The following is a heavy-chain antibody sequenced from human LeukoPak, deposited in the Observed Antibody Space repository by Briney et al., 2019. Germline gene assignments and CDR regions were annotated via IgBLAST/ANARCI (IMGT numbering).Heavy chain of an antibody. Sequence: SETLSLTCAVYGGSFSVYYWSWIRQPPGKGLEWIGEINHSGSTNYNPSLKSRVTISVDTSKNQFSLKLSSVTAADTAVYYCARTPGYSSGWYHFRWFDPWGQGTLVTVSS. V-gene: IGHV4-34*01. CDR3: ARTPGYSSGWYHFRWFDP. CDR1: GGSFSVYY. CDR2: INHSGST. J-gene: IGHJ5*02. D-gene: IGHD6-19*01.